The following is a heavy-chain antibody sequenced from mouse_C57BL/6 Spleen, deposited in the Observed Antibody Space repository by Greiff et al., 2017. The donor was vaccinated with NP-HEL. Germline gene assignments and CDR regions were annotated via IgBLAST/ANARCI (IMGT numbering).Heavy chain of an antibody. V-gene: IGHV3-6*01. J-gene: IGHJ2*01. CDR3: ARVYYYGSSFYYFDY. D-gene: IGHD1-1*01. Sequence: VQLKESGPGLVKPSQSLSLTCSVTGYSITSGYYWNWIRQFPGNKLEWMGYISYDGSNNYNPSLKNRISITRDTSKNQFFLKLNSVTTEDTATYYCARVYYYGSSFYYFDYWGQGTTLTVSS. CDR1: GYSITSGYY. CDR2: ISYDGSN.